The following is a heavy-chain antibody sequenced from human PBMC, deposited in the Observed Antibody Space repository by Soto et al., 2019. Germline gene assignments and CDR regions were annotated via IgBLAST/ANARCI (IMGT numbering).Heavy chain of an antibody. Sequence: GASVKVSCKASGYTFTSYGISWVRQAPGQGLEWMGWISAYNGNTNYAQKLQGRVTMTTDTSTSTAYMELRSLRSDDTAVYYCARPGLIAAPRGYYYYGMDVWGQGTTVTVSS. CDR3: ARPGLIAAPRGYYYYGMDV. D-gene: IGHD6-6*01. CDR1: GYTFTSYG. J-gene: IGHJ6*02. CDR2: ISAYNGNT. V-gene: IGHV1-18*01.